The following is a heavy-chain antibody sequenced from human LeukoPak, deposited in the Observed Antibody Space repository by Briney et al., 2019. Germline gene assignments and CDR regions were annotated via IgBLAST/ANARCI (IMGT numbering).Heavy chain of an antibody. CDR3: ARWTTAMASDYYYYYMDV. J-gene: IGHJ6*03. V-gene: IGHV4-59*01. CDR1: GGSISSYY. Sequence: PSETLSLTCTVSGGSISSYYWSWIRQPRGKGLEWIGYIYYSGSTNYNPSLKSRVTISVDTSKNQFSLKLSSVTAADTAVYYCARWTTAMASDYYYYYMDVWGKGTTVTVSS. D-gene: IGHD5-18*01. CDR2: IYYSGST.